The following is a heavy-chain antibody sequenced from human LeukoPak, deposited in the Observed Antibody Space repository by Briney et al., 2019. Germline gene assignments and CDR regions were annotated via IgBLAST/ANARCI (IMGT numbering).Heavy chain of an antibody. CDR1: GFTFSSYG. J-gene: IGHJ3*02. CDR3: ARDGDFWSGYPDAFDI. Sequence: GGSLRLSCAASGFTFSSYGMHWVRQAPGKGLEWVAVISYDGSNKYYADSVKGRFTISRDNAKNSLYLQMNSLRAEDTAVYYCARDGDFWSGYPDAFDIWGQGTMVTVSS. CDR2: ISYDGSNK. V-gene: IGHV3-30*03. D-gene: IGHD3-3*01.